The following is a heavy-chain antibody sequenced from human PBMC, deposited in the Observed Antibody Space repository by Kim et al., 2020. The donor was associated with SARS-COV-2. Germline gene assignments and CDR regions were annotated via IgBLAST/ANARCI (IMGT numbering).Heavy chain of an antibody. D-gene: IGHD5-18*01. V-gene: IGHV1-3*01. CDR3: AREGYGFTYYFDY. J-gene: IGHJ4*02. Sequence: YSQKFQGRVTITRDTSASTAYMELSSLRSEDTAAYYCAREGYGFTYYFDYWGQGTLVTVSS.